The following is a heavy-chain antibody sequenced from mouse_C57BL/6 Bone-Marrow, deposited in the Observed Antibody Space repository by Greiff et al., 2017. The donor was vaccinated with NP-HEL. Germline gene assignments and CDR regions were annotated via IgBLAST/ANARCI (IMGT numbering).Heavy chain of an antibody. CDR2: IYPGGGYT. CDR1: GYTFTNYG. J-gene: IGHJ3*01. V-gene: IGHV1-63*01. CDR3: ARYDYDGWFAY. D-gene: IGHD2-4*01. Sequence: VQLQESGAELVRPGTSVKMSCKASGYTFTNYGIGWAKQRPGHGLEWIGDIYPGGGYTNYNEKFKGKATLTADKSSSTAYMQFSSLTSEDSAIYYCARYDYDGWFAYWGQGTLVTVSA.